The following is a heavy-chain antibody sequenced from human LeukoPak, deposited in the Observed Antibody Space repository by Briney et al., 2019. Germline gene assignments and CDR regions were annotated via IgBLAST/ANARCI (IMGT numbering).Heavy chain of an antibody. CDR3: ARVVAVAAKDY. CDR1: GFTFSSYW. Sequence: GGSLRLFCAASGFTFSSYWMHWVRQAPGKGLVWVSRTNSDGSSTSYADSVKGRFTISRDNAKNTLYLQMNSLRAEDTAVYYCARVVAVAAKDYWGQGTLVTVSS. J-gene: IGHJ4*02. CDR2: TNSDGSST. D-gene: IGHD6-19*01. V-gene: IGHV3-74*01.